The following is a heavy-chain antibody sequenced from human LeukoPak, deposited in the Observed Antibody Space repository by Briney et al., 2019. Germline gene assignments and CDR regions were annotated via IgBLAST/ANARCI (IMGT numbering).Heavy chain of an antibody. CDR3: GKNRYSGSLSPFDI. D-gene: IGHD1-26*01. Sequence: GGSLRLSCAAPKFAFSSYAMSWVRQAPGKGLEWVSAISGGGGNTYYADSVKGRFTISRDNSKNTLYLQMNSLRAEDTAVYYCGKNRYSGSLSPFDIWGQGTMVTVSS. V-gene: IGHV3-23*01. CDR1: KFAFSSYA. CDR2: ISGGGGNT. J-gene: IGHJ3*02.